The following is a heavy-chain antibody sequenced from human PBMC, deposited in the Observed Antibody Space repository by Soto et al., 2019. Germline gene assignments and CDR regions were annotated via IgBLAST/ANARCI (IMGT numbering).Heavy chain of an antibody. J-gene: IGHJ4*02. CDR1: GFTFSDYY. CDR3: ATRWWPDNREDY. D-gene: IGHD2-15*01. V-gene: IGHV3-11*01. Sequence: LRLSCAASGFTFSDYYMSWIRQAPGKGLEWVSYISSSGSTIYYADSVKGRFTISRDNAKNSLYLQMNSLRAEDTAVYYCATRWWPDNREDYWGQGTLVTVSS. CDR2: ISSSGSTI.